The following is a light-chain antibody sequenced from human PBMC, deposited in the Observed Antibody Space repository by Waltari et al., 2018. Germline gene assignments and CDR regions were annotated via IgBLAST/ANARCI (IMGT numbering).Light chain of an antibody. J-gene: IGKJ3*01. CDR3: QQYYTTPFT. CDR2: WAS. CDR1: KSVFFSSNHNHY. Sequence: DIVMTQSTDSLALSLGERATINCKSSKSVFFSSNHNHYLACYQQKPGQPPKLLIYWASTRGSGCPDRFSGSGSGTDFTLTISSLQAEDVAVYYCQQYYTTPFTFGPGTKVNIK. V-gene: IGKV4-1*01.